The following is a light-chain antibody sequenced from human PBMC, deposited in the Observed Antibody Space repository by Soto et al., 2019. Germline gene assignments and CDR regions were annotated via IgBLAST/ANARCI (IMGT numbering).Light chain of an antibody. V-gene: IGKV3-11*01. CDR3: AQRNNWPLTP. J-gene: IGKJ5*01. CDR1: QSVSSY. Sequence: EIVLTQSPATLSLSPGERATLCCRASQSVSSYLAWYQQKPGQAPRLLIYDASNRATGIPARFSGSGSGTDFTLTISSLEPEDFAVYYCAQRNNWPLTPLGPGTLPVIK. CDR2: DAS.